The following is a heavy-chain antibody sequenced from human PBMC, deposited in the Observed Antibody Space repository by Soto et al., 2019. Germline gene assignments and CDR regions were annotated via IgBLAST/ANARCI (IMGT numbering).Heavy chain of an antibody. V-gene: IGHV3-23*01. CDR2: FTGSGGST. Sequence: PGGSLRLSCAASRFTFSSYAMSWVRQAPEKWLEWVSAFTGSGGSTYYAASVTGRFTISRDNSTNTLYLQMNSLRDEDTAVYYCRAHHDFWSGYTLLGSFNICGQGKMVAVPS. D-gene: IGHD3-3*01. CDR1: RFTFSSYA. CDR3: RAHHDFWSGYTLLGSFNI. J-gene: IGHJ3*02.